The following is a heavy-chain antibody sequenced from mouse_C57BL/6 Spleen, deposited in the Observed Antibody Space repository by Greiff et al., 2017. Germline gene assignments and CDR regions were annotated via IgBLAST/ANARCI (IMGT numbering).Heavy chain of an antibody. CDR1: GYTFTSYW. D-gene: IGHD1-3*01. CDR2: IHPNSGST. CDR3: ARGKVSFDY. Sequence: QVHVKQPGAELVKPGASVKLSCKASGYTFTSYWMHWVKQRPGQGLEWIGMIHPNSGSTNYNEKFKSKATLTVDKSSSTAYMQLSSLTSEDSAVYYCARGKVSFDYWGQGTTLTVSS. J-gene: IGHJ2*01. V-gene: IGHV1-64*01.